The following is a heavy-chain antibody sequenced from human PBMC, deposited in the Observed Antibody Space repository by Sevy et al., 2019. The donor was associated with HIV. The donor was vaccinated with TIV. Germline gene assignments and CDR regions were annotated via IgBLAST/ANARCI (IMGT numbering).Heavy chain of an antibody. Sequence: GGSLRLSCAASGFTVSSNYISWVRQAPGKGLEWVSVIYSGGSTYYADSVKGRFTISRDNSKNTLYLQMNSVRAEDTAVYYCARVGGSWDFDYWGQGTLVTVSS. CDR1: GFTVSSNY. D-gene: IGHD1-26*01. CDR3: ARVGGSWDFDY. V-gene: IGHV3-53*01. J-gene: IGHJ4*02. CDR2: IYSGGST.